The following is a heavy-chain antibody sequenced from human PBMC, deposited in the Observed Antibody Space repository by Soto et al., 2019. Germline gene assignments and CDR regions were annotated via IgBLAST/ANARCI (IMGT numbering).Heavy chain of an antibody. V-gene: IGHV3-33*01. CDR1: GFTFSSYG. CDR3: ARTAYYSDSSGYYFAC. D-gene: IGHD3-22*01. Sequence: QVQLVESGGGVVQPGRSLRLSCAASGFTFSSYGMHWVRQAPGKGLEWVAVIWYDGRNTYYADSVKGRFTISRANSKNTLYLQMHSPRADDTAVYFCARTAYYSDSSGYYFACWGHGNRVTVP. J-gene: IGHJ4*01. CDR2: IWYDGRNT.